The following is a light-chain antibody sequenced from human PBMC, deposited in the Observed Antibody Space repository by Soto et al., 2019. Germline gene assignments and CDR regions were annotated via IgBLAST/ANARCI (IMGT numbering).Light chain of an antibody. CDR2: VAS. J-gene: IGKJ2*02. V-gene: IGKV3-15*01. CDR1: QSVNSN. CDR3: QQYNNWPPGT. Sequence: EIVMTHSPATLSVSPGERVTLSCRASQSVNSNLAWYQLKPGQAPRLLIYVASTRATGIPARISGSGSGTEFTLNISRRQSEDFALYFCQQYNNWPPGTFGQGTKLQI.